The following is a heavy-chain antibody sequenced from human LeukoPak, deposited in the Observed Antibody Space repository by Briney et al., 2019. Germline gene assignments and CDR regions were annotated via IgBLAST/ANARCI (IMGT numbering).Heavy chain of an antibody. CDR3: ASLGWDSSGYYGNDAFDI. V-gene: IGHV1-3*01. D-gene: IGHD3-22*01. J-gene: IGHJ3*02. Sequence: ASVKVSCKASGYTFTNYPMHWVRQAPGQRLEWMGWINAGNGNTKYSQKFQGRVTITRDTSASTAYMELSSLRSEDTAVYYCASLGWDSSGYYGNDAFDIWGQGTMVTVSS. CDR1: GYTFTNYP. CDR2: INAGNGNT.